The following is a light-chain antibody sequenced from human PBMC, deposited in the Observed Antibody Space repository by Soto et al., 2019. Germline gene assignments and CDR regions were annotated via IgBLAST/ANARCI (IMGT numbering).Light chain of an antibody. J-gene: IGKJ1*01. CDR3: QQRSNWPT. V-gene: IGKV3-11*01. Sequence: TVTTQSPATLSVSPGERATLSCRASQSVSSYLAWYQQKPGQAPRLLIYDASNRATGIPARFSGSGSGTDFTLTISSLEPEDFAVYYCQQRSNWPTFGQGTKVDIK. CDR1: QSVSSY. CDR2: DAS.